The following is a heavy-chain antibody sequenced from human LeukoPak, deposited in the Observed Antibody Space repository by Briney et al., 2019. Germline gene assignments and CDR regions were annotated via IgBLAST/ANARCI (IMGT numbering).Heavy chain of an antibody. CDR1: GFTFNDYS. V-gene: IGHV3-48*04. J-gene: IGHJ4*02. CDR2: VGIDSGNT. D-gene: IGHD6-19*01. CDR3: ASYSSGRPGGFDY. Sequence: GGSLRLSCAASGFTFNDYSMNWVRQAPGKGLEWISYVGIDSGNTKYADSVKGRFTIPGDSAKNSVFLQMNNLRVEDTAVYYCASYSSGRPGGFDYWGQGTLVTVSS.